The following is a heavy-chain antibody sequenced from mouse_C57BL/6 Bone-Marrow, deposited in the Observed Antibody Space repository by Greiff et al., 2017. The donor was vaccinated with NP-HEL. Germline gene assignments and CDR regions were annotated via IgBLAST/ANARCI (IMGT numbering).Heavy chain of an antibody. D-gene: IGHD1-1*01. V-gene: IGHV2-9-1*01. Sequence: VQLVESGPGLVAPSQSLSITCTVSGFSLTSYAISWVRQPPGKGLEWLGVIWTGGGTNYNSALKSRLSISKDNSKSQVYLKMNSLQTDDTARYYCARKGSSYVYYAMDYWGQGTSVTVSS. J-gene: IGHJ4*01. CDR2: IWTGGGT. CDR3: ARKGSSYVYYAMDY. CDR1: GFSLTSYA.